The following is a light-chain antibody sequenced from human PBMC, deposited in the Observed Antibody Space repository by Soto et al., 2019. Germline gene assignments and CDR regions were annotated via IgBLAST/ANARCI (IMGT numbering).Light chain of an antibody. CDR2: WAS. Sequence: DIVMTQSPDSLAVSLGERATINCKSRQSVLYNANNRNYLAWYQQKPGQPPKLLIYWASTRESGVPDRFSGSXSGTDFTLTITSLXXXXVXVYYXQQYYSMPYTFGQGTKLEIK. V-gene: IGKV4-1*01. J-gene: IGKJ2*01. CDR1: QSVLYNANNRNY. CDR3: QQYYSMPYT.